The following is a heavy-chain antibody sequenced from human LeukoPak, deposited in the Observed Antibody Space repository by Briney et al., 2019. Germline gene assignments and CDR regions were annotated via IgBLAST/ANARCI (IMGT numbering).Heavy chain of an antibody. V-gene: IGHV3-23*01. J-gene: IGHJ4*02. CDR1: GFTFSSYA. CDR3: AKDRSGSYYKGNFDY. Sequence: GASLRLSCAASGFTFSSYAMSWVRRAPGKGLEWVSAISGSGGNTYYADSVKGRFTISRDNSKNTLYLQMNSLRAEDTAVYYCAKDRSGSYYKGNFDYWGQGTLVTVSS. CDR2: ISGSGGNT. D-gene: IGHD3-10*01.